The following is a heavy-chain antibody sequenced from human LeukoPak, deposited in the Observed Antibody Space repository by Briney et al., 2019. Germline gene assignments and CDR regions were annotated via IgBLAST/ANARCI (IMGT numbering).Heavy chain of an antibody. J-gene: IGHJ3*02. CDR3: ARVGGYPLSAFDI. CDR2: INHSGSA. D-gene: IGHD3-22*01. CDR1: GGSFSAYY. V-gene: IGHV4-34*01. Sequence: SETLSLTCAVSGGSFSAYYWTWIRQPPGKGLEWIGEINHSGSANYNPSLKSRITISIDTSKNQFSLNLNSVTAADTAVYYCARVGGYPLSAFDIWGQGTMVTVSS.